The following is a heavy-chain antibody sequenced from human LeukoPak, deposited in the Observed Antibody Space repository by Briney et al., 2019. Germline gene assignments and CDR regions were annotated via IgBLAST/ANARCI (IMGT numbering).Heavy chain of an antibody. D-gene: IGHD2-21*01. J-gene: IGHJ4*02. Sequence: RSGGSLRLSCAATGFTFSSYGMHWVRQAPGKGLEWVAVISYDGSNKYYADSVKGRFTISRDNSKNTLYLQMNSLRAEDTAVYYCAKDQKAYPDYWGQGTLVTVSS. CDR3: AKDQKAYPDY. V-gene: IGHV3-30*18. CDR1: GFTFSSYG. CDR2: ISYDGSNK.